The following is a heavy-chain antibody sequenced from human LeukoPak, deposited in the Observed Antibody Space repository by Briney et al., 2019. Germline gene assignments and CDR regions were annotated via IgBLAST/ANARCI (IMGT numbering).Heavy chain of an antibody. CDR3: ANLVVPPFDY. Sequence: PGGSLRLSCAASGFTVSSNYMSWVRQAPGKGLEWVSLIYSDGSTHYADSVKGRFTISRDNSKNTLNLQMNSLRAEDTAVYYCANLVVPPFDYWGQGTLVTVSS. CDR1: GFTVSSNY. CDR2: IYSDGST. V-gene: IGHV3-53*01. D-gene: IGHD3-9*01. J-gene: IGHJ4*02.